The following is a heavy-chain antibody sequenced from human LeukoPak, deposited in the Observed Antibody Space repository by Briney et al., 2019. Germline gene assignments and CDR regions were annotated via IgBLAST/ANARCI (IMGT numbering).Heavy chain of an antibody. D-gene: IGHD6-19*01. Sequence: GGSLGLSGAASGFTFSSYSMTWVPQAPGKALEWVSSISSSSSYIYYAHSVKGRFTISRDNAKNSLYLQMNSLRAEDTAVYYCARDWGYSSGCPDYWGQGTLVTVSS. J-gene: IGHJ4*02. CDR2: ISSSSSYI. V-gene: IGHV3-21*01. CDR3: ARDWGYSSGCPDY. CDR1: GFTFSSYS.